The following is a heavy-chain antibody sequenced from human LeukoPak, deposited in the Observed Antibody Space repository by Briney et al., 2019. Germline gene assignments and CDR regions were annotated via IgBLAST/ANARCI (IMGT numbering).Heavy chain of an antibody. D-gene: IGHD5-24*01. J-gene: IGHJ5*02. CDR2: INPSGDNT. CDR3: ARDNSLRDTAWWFDP. CDR1: GYTFTNNF. V-gene: IGHV1-46*01. Sequence: GASVKVSCKASGYTFTNNFMHWVRQAPGQGLEWIGIINPSGDNTWYAQKFQGRVTMTRDMATNTDYLEVSSLRSEDTAVYYCARDNSLRDTAWWFDPWGQGTLVTVSS.